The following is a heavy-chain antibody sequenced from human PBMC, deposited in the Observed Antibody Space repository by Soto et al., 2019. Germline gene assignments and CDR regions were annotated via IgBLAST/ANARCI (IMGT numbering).Heavy chain of an antibody. V-gene: IGHV1-69*13. Sequence: GASVKVSCKASGGTFSSYAISWVRQAPGQGLEWMGGIIPIFGTANYAQKFQGRVTITADESTSTAYMELSSLRSEDTAVYYCARVSGDTAMVTWYYFDYWGQGTLVTVS. CDR3: ARVSGDTAMVTWYYFDY. J-gene: IGHJ4*02. CDR1: GGTFSSYA. D-gene: IGHD5-18*01. CDR2: IIPIFGTA.